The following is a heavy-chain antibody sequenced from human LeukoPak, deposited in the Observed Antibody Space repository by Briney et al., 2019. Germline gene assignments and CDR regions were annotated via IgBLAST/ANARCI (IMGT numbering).Heavy chain of an antibody. D-gene: IGHD3-22*01. J-gene: IGHJ4*02. CDR3: ARVLVAYSDSSGYVGGPFDS. CDR1: GFTVSSNY. CDR2: IYSGGGT. Sequence: SGGSLRLSCAASGFTVSSNYMSWVRQAPGKGLEWVSLIYSGGGTYYADSVKGRFTISRDNSKNTLFVQMNSLRAEDTAVYYCARVLVAYSDSSGYVGGPFDSWGQGTLVTVSS. V-gene: IGHV3-53*01.